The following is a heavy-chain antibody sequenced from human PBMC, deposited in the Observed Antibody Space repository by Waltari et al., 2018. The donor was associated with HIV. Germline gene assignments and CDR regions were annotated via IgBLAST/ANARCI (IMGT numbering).Heavy chain of an antibody. CDR2: ISNDGSSK. CDR3: ASPFYSDSTTYYYGLDY. Sequence: QVQLVESGGGVVQPGRSRRLSCAASGFTFSSFGMHWVRQAPGKGLECVEVISNDGSSKYYADSVKGRFTISRDNSKNTLYLHMNSLRAEDTAVYYCASPFYSDSTTYYYGLDYWGQGTLVTVSS. CDR1: GFTFSSFG. V-gene: IGHV3-30-3*01. J-gene: IGHJ4*02. D-gene: IGHD3-22*01.